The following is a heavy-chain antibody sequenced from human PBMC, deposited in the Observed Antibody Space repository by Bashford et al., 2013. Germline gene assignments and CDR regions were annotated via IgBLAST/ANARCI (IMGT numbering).Heavy chain of an antibody. CDR2: ISSSGSTI. CDR3: ARARRYCSGGSCYRNYYMDV. Sequence: VRQAPGKGLEWVSYISSSGSTIYYADSVKGRFTISRDNAKNSLYLQMNSLRAEDTAVYYCARARRYCSGGSCYRNYYMDVVGQKGPRSPSP. D-gene: IGHD2-15*01. V-gene: IGHV3-48*03. J-gene: IGHJ6*03.